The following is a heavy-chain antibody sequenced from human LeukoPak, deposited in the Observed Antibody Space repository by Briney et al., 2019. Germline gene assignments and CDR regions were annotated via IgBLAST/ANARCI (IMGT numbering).Heavy chain of an antibody. CDR3: ARGGIQVSGIDEFDY. D-gene: IGHD6-19*01. V-gene: IGHV3-13*01. CDR2: IGNRSDK. CDR1: GFTIIDYD. J-gene: IGHJ4*02. Sequence: GSLRICFAASGFTIIDYDKQLGRPGIRKGVGLGSVIGNRSDKHYSGSVKGRFIISRENAESSLYLQMNSLRAEDTAVYYCARGGIQVSGIDEFDYWGQGTLVTVSS.